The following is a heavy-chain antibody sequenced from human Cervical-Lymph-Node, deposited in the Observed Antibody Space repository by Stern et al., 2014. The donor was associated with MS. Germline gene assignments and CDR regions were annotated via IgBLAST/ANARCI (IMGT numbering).Heavy chain of an antibody. CDR2: ITKVGST. D-gene: IGHD1-1*01. V-gene: IGHV3-53*01. Sequence: EMQLVESGGGVIQPGGSLRLSCTASGFTVSRDYMTWVRQDPGKVLEWVSLITKVGSTFYTDSVKGRFTISRDDSKNTVYLHMTSLRAEDTAMYYCARDTSSPERSDWWGQGTLVTVSS. CDR3: ARDTSSPERSDW. CDR1: GFTVSRDY. J-gene: IGHJ4*02.